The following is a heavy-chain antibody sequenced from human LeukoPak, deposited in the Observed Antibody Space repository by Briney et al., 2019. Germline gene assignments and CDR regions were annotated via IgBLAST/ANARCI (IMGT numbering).Heavy chain of an antibody. CDR1: GYTFTGYY. CDR3: AREPPLGSSGWYENDY. D-gene: IGHD6-19*01. V-gene: IGHV1-46*01. CDR2: INPSGGSA. J-gene: IGHJ4*02. Sequence: GASVKVSCKASGYTFTGYYMHWVRQAPGQGLEWMGIINPSGGSASYAQKFQGRVTMTRDTSTSTVYMELSSLRSEDTAVYYCAREPPLGSSGWYENDYWGQGTLVTVSS.